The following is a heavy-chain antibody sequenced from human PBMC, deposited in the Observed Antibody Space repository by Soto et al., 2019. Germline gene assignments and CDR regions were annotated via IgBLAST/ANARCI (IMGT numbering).Heavy chain of an antibody. V-gene: IGHV3-23*01. CDR3: AKAPRVVTANNWFDP. CDR1: GFTFSDYA. CDR2: LSGSGGTT. D-gene: IGHD2-21*02. J-gene: IGHJ5*02. Sequence: PGGSLRLSGAASGFTFSDYAMCWVRQAPGKGLEWVSCLSGSGGTTYFAGSVRGRFTTSRDNSKNTVYLQLNSLRVDDTAVYYCAKAPRVVTANNWFDPWGQGTLVTVSS.